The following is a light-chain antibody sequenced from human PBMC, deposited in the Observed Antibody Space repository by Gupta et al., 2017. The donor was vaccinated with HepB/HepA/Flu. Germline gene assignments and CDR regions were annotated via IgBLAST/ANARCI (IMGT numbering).Light chain of an antibody. CDR3: RQALQTPKLT. CDR2: LGS. CDR1: QSLLHSNGYNY. J-gene: IGKJ4*01. V-gene: IGKV2-28*01. Sequence: PASISCRSSQSLLHSNGYNYLDWYLQKPGQSPQLLIYLGSNRASGVPDRFSGSGSGTDFTLKISRGEAEDVGVYYCRQALQTPKLTFGGGTKVEIK.